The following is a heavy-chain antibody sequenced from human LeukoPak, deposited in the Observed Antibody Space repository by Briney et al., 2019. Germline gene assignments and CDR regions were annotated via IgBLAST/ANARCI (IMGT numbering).Heavy chain of an antibody. CDR3: ARSGYYYPFDY. CDR2: ITPGPI. J-gene: IGHJ4*02. D-gene: IGHD3-22*01. CDR1: GFTVSSYE. V-gene: IGHV3-48*03. Sequence: PGGSLRLSCAASGFTVSSYEMNWVRQAPGKGLQWLSCITPGPIYYADSVKGRFTIPRDSAKNSLYLQMNSLRAEDTAVYYCARSGYYYPFDYWGQGTLVTVSS.